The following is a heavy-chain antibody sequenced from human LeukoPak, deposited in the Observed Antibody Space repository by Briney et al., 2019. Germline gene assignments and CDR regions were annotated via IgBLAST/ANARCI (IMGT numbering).Heavy chain of an antibody. D-gene: IGHD6-19*01. CDR2: ISWNSGSI. Sequence: GRSLRLSXAASGFTFDDYAMHWVRQAPGKGLEWVSGISWNSGSIGYADSVKGRFTISRDNAKNSLYLQMNSLRAEDMALYYCAKESSSGYYLDYWGQGTLVTVSS. CDR3: AKESSSGYYLDY. CDR1: GFTFDDYA. V-gene: IGHV3-9*03. J-gene: IGHJ4*02.